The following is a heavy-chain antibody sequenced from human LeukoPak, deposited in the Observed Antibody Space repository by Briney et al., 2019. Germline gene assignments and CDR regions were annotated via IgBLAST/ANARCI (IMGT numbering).Heavy chain of an antibody. Sequence: GGSLRLSCAASGFTVSSSYMSWVRQAPGKGLEWVSVIYSGGSTYYADSVKGRFTISRDNSKNTLYLQMNSLRAEDTAVYYCAREGAGTVNAFDIWGQGTMVTVSS. J-gene: IGHJ3*02. CDR1: GFTVSSSY. V-gene: IGHV3-53*01. D-gene: IGHD6-19*01. CDR3: AREGAGTVNAFDI. CDR2: IYSGGST.